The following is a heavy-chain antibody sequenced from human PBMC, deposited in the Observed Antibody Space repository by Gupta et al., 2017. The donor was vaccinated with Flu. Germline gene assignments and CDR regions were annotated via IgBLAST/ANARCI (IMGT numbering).Heavy chain of an antibody. CDR3: AKPYAVNRWDYFDY. V-gene: IGHV3-74*01. CDR2: INHDGSST. Sequence: RNCWRHWVREAPRKGLVWVSRINHDGSSTSYADSVKGRFTISRDNAKNTMYLQMNSLRAEDTAVYYCAKPYAVNRWDYFDYWGQGTLVTVSA. D-gene: IGHD2-2*01. J-gene: IGHJ4*02. CDR1: RNCW.